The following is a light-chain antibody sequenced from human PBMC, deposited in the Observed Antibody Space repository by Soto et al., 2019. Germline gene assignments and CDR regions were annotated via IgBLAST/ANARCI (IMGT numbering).Light chain of an antibody. CDR1: QSVLYTPNNKNY. Sequence: DIVMTQSPDSLAVSLGERATINCKSSQSVLYTPNNKNYLSWYQQKPGQPPKLLIYCASTRESGVPDRFSGSGSGTDFTLTISSLQAEDVAVYYCQQYDAAPLTFGGGTRVEIK. CDR2: CAS. CDR3: QQYDAAPLT. V-gene: IGKV4-1*01. J-gene: IGKJ4*01.